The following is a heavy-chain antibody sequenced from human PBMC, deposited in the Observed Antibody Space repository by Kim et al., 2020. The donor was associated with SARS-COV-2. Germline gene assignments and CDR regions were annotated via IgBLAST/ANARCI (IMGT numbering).Heavy chain of an antibody. V-gene: IGHV2-5*01. CDR2: IYWNDDK. CDR3: AHRGGTGTKFDY. CDR1: GFSLSTSGLG. Sequence: SGPTLVNPTQILTLTCSFSGFSLSTSGLGVGWIRQPPGKALEWLALIYWNDDKRYSPSLKTRLTVTMATSRNQVVLTMTNMDPVDSGTYYCAHRGGTGTKFDYWGQGTLVTVSS. J-gene: IGHJ4*02. D-gene: IGHD1-1*01.